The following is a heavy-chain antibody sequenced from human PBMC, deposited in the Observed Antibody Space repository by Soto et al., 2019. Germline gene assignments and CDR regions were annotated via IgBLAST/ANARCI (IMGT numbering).Heavy chain of an antibody. CDR2: ICYSGST. CDR3: ARSGDEDNLDY. J-gene: IGHJ4*02. Sequence: LALTCTVSGGSISSGDYYWSWIRQPPGKGLEWIGYICYSGSTYYNPSLKSRVTISVDTSKNQFSLKLSSVTAADTAVYYCARSGDEDNLDYPGPGTMVTVSS. V-gene: IGHV4-30-4*01. CDR1: GGSISSGDYY. D-gene: IGHD2-21*01.